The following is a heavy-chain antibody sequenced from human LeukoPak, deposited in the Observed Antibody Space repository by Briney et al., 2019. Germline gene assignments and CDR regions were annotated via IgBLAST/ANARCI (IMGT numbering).Heavy chain of an antibody. Sequence: GASVKVSCKASGYTFTSYAMNWVRQPPAQGLEWVGWINTNTGNPTYAQGFTGRFVFSLDTSVSTAYLQISSLKAEDTAVYYCARGPTYSSGYRFDYWGQGTLVTVSS. J-gene: IGHJ4*02. CDR3: ARGPTYSSGYRFDY. CDR2: INTNTGNP. D-gene: IGHD3-22*01. V-gene: IGHV7-4-1*02. CDR1: GYTFTSYA.